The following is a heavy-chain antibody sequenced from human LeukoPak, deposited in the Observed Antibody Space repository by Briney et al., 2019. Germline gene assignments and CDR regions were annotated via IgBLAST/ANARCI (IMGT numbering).Heavy chain of an antibody. CDR1: GFTFSSYT. V-gene: IGHV3-21*01. J-gene: IGHJ4*02. D-gene: IGHD3-9*01. CDR2: ISTTSYYM. CDR3: TKDYHDILAGYSSTPDY. Sequence: KTGGSLRISCAASGFTFSSYTMTWVREAPGKGLEWVSSISTTSYYMYYADSLKGRATISRDNAKNSLYLQMNSLRAEDTAVYYCTKDYHDILAGYSSTPDYWGQGTLLTVSS.